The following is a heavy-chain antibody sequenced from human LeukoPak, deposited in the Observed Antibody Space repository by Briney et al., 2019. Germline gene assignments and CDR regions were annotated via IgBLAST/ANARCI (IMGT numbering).Heavy chain of an antibody. CDR1: GFTFTSSA. Sequence: SVKVSCKASGFTFTSSAVQWVRQARGQRLEWIGWIVVGSGNTNYAQKFQERVTITRDMSTNTAYMELSSLRSEDTAVYYCARATGVDVRFDYWGQGTLVTVSS. CDR2: IVVGSGNT. V-gene: IGHV1-58*01. J-gene: IGHJ4*02. D-gene: IGHD3-10*01. CDR3: ARATGVDVRFDY.